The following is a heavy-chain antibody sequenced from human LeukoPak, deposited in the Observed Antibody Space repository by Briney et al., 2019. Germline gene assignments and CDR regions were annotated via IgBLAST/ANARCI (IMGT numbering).Heavy chain of an antibody. D-gene: IGHD3-3*01. Sequence: GSLRLSCAASGFTLSSYWMSWVRQAPGKGLEWVANIKQDGSEKRYVDPVRGRFTISRDNAKNSLYLQMNSLRAEDTALYYCATDYEGYWGQGTLVTVSS. CDR3: ATDYEGY. CDR1: GFTLSSYW. V-gene: IGHV3-7*01. J-gene: IGHJ4*02. CDR2: IKQDGSEK.